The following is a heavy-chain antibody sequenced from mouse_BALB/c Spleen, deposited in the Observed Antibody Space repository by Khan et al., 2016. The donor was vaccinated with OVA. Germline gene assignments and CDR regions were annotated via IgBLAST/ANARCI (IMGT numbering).Heavy chain of an antibody. D-gene: IGHD1-1*01. CDR3: ARKNGSDFNY. Sequence: VQLKQSGPELVKPGASVKISCKASGYSFTGYFMNWVMQSHGKSLEWIGRINPHIGETFYNQKFVGKATLIVDESSSTAHMELRSLASEDSAVYFCARKNGSDFNYWGQGTTLTVSS. V-gene: IGHV1-20*02. CDR2: INPHIGET. CDR1: GYSFTGYF. J-gene: IGHJ2*01.